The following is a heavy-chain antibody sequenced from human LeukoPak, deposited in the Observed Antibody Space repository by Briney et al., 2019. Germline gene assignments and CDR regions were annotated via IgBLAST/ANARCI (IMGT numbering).Heavy chain of an antibody. CDR1: GGSFSGYY. J-gene: IGHJ4*02. V-gene: IGHV4-34*01. CDR2: INHSGST. CDR3: ARMGIAARGFDY. Sequence: SETLSLTCAVYGGSFSGYYWSWIRRPPGKGLEWIGEINHSGSTNYNPSLKSRVTISVDTSKNQFSLKLSSVTAADTAVYYCARMGIAARGFDYWGQGTLVTVSS. D-gene: IGHD6-6*01.